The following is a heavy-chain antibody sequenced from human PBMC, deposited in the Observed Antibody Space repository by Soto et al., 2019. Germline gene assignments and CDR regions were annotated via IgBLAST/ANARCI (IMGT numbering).Heavy chain of an antibody. Sequence: PGRSLRLSWAASGCTFSDYAMRWIRQAQGKGLEWVAVVSHDGRNTHYADSVKGRFTISRDNSKNTLYLQMNSLRAEDTAVYYCARDRNSGYDPSPFDPWGQGTLVTVSS. V-gene: IGHV3-30*04. CDR3: ARDRNSGYDPSPFDP. J-gene: IGHJ5*02. CDR2: VSHDGRNT. D-gene: IGHD5-12*01. CDR1: GCTFSDYA.